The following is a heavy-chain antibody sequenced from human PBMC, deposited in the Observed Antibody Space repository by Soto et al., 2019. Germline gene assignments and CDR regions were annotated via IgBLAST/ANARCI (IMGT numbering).Heavy chain of an antibody. CDR1: GGTFSSYA. CDR2: IIPIFGTA. V-gene: IGHV1-69*13. J-gene: IGHJ6*02. Sequence: ASVKVSCKASGGTFSSYAISWVRQAPGQELEWMGGIIPIFGTANYAQKFQGRVTITADESTSTAYMELSSLRSEDTAVYYCARCGGFGELFYGMDVWGQGTAVTVS. D-gene: IGHD3-10*01. CDR3: ARCGGFGELFYGMDV.